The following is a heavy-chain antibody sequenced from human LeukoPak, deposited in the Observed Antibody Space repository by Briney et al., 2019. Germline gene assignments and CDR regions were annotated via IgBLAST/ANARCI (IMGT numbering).Heavy chain of an antibody. CDR3: ANYYYDSSGYSPFDY. J-gene: IGHJ4*02. D-gene: IGHD3-22*01. Sequence: GGSLRLSCAASGFTFSSYSMNWVRQAPGKGLEWVSYISSSSSTIYYADSVKGRFTISRDNAKNSLYLQMNSLRAEDTAVYYCANYYYDSSGYSPFDYWGQGTLVTVSS. V-gene: IGHV3-48*01. CDR1: GFTFSSYS. CDR2: ISSSSSTI.